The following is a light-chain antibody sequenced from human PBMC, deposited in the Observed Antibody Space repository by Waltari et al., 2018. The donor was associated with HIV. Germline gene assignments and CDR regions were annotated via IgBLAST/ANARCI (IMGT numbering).Light chain of an antibody. J-gene: IGKJ3*01. CDR1: QNVDRY. Sequence: DIQMTQSPSSVSASVGDRVTITCRASQNVDRYVHWYQQKPGKAPKLLIYAASSLQSGVPSRFSGSGSGTEFTLTITSLQPEDFATYYCQQSYNTPPFTFGPGTKVDIK. V-gene: IGKV1-39*01. CDR3: QQSYNTPPFT. CDR2: AAS.